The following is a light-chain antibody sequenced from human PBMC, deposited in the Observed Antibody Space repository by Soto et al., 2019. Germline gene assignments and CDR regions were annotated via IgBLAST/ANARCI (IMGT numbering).Light chain of an antibody. V-gene: IGKV3-11*01. Sequence: EIVLTQSPATLSLSPGERATLSCRASQSVSSYLAWYQQKPGQAPRLLIYDASNRATGIPARFSGSWSGTDFTLTISSLEPEDFAVYYCPQRSNWPLTFGGGTKVEIK. J-gene: IGKJ4*01. CDR1: QSVSSY. CDR2: DAS. CDR3: PQRSNWPLT.